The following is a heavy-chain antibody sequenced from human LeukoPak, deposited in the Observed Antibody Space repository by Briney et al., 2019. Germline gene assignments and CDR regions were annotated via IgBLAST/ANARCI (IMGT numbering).Heavy chain of an antibody. CDR1: GYTFTSYG. CDR3: ARDSDYDSSGAFFDY. Sequence: GASVKVSCKASGYTFTSYGISWVRQAPGQGLEWMGWISAYNGNTNYAQKLQGRVTMTTDTSTSTAYMALRSLRSDDTAVYYCARDSDYDSSGAFFDYWGQGTLVTVSS. J-gene: IGHJ4*02. D-gene: IGHD3-22*01. CDR2: ISAYNGNT. V-gene: IGHV1-18*01.